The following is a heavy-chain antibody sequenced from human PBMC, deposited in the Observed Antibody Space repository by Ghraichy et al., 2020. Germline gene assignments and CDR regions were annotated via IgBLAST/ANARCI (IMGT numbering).Heavy chain of an antibody. CDR1: GFTFSSYG. D-gene: IGHD1-1*01. V-gene: IGHV3-23*01. Sequence: SCVASGFTFSSYGMSWVRQAPGKGLEWVSSVSGSGGSTFYADSVRGRFTISRDNSKNTLSLQMHSLRAEDTAVYYCARLDHGSDYWGQGTLVTVST. CDR3: ARLDHGSDY. J-gene: IGHJ4*02. CDR2: VSGSGGST.